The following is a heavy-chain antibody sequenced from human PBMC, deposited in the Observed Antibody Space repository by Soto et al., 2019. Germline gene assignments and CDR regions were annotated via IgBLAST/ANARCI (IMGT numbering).Heavy chain of an antibody. D-gene: IGHD3-3*01. CDR2: ISTYNGDT. CDR3: ARVGVDGWSAYYGYYFDC. J-gene: IGHJ4*02. Sequence: ASVKVSCKASGYTFTNYRISCVRQAPRQGPAWMGRISTYNGDTNYAQKLQGRVTITKATYKSTAYMELRSPTHADTVACAWARVGVDGWSAYYGYYFDCWGQGNMVTVSS. CDR1: GYTFTNYR. V-gene: IGHV1-18*01.